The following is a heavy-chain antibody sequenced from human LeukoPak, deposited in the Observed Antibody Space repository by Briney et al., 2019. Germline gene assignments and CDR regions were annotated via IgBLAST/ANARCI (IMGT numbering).Heavy chain of an antibody. Sequence: SETLSLTCTVSGGSISSYYWSWIRQPAGKGLEWIGRIYTSGSTNYNPSLKSRVTMSVDTSKNQFSLKLSSVTAADTAVYYCAREGKSPDTAMAYDYWGQGTLVTVSS. CDR3: AREGKSPDTAMAYDY. J-gene: IGHJ4*02. CDR2: IYTSGST. D-gene: IGHD5-18*01. V-gene: IGHV4-4*07. CDR1: GGSISSYY.